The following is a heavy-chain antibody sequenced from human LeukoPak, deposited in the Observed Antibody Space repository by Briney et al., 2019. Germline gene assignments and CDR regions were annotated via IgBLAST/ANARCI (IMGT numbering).Heavy chain of an antibody. Sequence: SETLSPTCTVSGGPISSYYWSWLRQPAGKGLEWIGRIYTSGSTNYNPSLKSRVTMSVDTSKNQFSLKLSSVTAADTAVYYCARSYGDYGYWYFDLWGRGTLVTVSS. CDR3: ARSYGDYGYWYFDL. V-gene: IGHV4-4*07. J-gene: IGHJ2*01. CDR1: GGPISSYY. CDR2: IYTSGST. D-gene: IGHD4-17*01.